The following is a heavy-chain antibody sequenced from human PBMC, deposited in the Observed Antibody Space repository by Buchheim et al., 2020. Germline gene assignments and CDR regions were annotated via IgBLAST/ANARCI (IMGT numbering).Heavy chain of an antibody. V-gene: IGHV3-33*01. CDR3: ARRGIAAAGAFDY. J-gene: IGHJ4*02. CDR1: GFTFSSYG. CDR2: IWYDGSNK. D-gene: IGHD6-13*01. Sequence: QVQLVESGGGVVQPGRSLRLSCAASGFTFSSYGMHWVRQAPGKGLEWVAVIWYDGSNKYYADSVKGRFTISRDNSKNKLYLQMNSLRAEDTAVYYCARRGIAAAGAFDYWGQGTL.